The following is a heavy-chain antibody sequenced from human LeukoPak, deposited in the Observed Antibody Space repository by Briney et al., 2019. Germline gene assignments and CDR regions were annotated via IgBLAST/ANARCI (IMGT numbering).Heavy chain of an antibody. V-gene: IGHV3-53*01. CDR1: GFTVSSNY. Sequence: GGSLRLSCAASGFTVSSNYMSWVRQAPEKGLEWVSVIYSGGSTYYADSVKGRFTISRDNSKNTLYLQMNSLRAEDTAVYYCARDGYYDSSGYYPLRYWGQGTLVTVSS. CDR2: IYSGGST. CDR3: ARDGYYDSSGYYPLRY. J-gene: IGHJ4*02. D-gene: IGHD3-22*01.